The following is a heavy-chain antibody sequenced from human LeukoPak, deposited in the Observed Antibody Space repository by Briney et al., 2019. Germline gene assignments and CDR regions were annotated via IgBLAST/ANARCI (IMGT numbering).Heavy chain of an antibody. CDR1: GLIFSSYD. D-gene: IGHD3-10*01. CDR3: ARASGSGSPRRVFDY. V-gene: IGHV3-13*01. CDR2: IGTAGDT. J-gene: IGHJ4*02. Sequence: GGSLRLSCAASGLIFSSYDMHWVRQVAGKGLEWVSAIGTAGDTYYSDSVKGRFTISRDNSKNTLYLQMNSLRAEDTAVYYCARASGSGSPRRVFDYGGQGPLVTVSS.